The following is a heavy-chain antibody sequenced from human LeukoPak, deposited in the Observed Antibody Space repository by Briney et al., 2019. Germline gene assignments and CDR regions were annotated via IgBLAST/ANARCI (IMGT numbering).Heavy chain of an antibody. J-gene: IGHJ4*02. CDR2: IYHSGST. CDR1: GYSISSGYY. D-gene: IGHD3-22*01. CDR3: ARDLLRSYYDSSGYYESPDY. V-gene: IGHV4-38-2*02. Sequence: PSETLSLTCTVSGYSISSGYYWGWIRQPPGKGLEWIGSIYHSGSTYYNPSLKSRVTLSVDTSKNQFSLKLSSVTAADTAVYYCARDLLRSYYDSSGYYESPDYWGQGTLVTVSS.